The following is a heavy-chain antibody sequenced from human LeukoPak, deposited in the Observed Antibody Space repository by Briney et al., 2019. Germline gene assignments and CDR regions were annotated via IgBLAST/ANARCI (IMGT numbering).Heavy chain of an antibody. D-gene: IGHD3-9*01. J-gene: IGHJ4*02. CDR1: GFTFSSYG. CDR2: ISYDGSNK. V-gene: IGHV3-30*18. Sequence: GGSLSLSCAASGFTFSSYGMHWVRQAPGKGLEWVAVISYDGSNKYYADSVKGRFTIPRDNSKNTLYLQMNSLRAEDTAVYYCAKSPRVRYFDWSYFDYWGQGTLVTVSS. CDR3: AKSPRVRYFDWSYFDY.